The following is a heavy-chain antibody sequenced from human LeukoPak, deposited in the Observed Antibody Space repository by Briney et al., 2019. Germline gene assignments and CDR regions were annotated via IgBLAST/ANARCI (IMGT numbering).Heavy chain of an antibody. J-gene: IGHJ4*02. CDR1: GGSISSSDYY. CDR3: ARDRLRWPKIDY. CDR2: IYYSVTT. Sequence: PSETLSLTCTVSGGSISSSDYYWGWIRQPPGKGLEWIGSIYYSVTTYYNPSLKSRVTISVDTSKNQFSLKLNSVTAADTAVYYCARDRLRWPKIDYWGQGTLVTVSS. D-gene: IGHD4-23*01. V-gene: IGHV4-39*07.